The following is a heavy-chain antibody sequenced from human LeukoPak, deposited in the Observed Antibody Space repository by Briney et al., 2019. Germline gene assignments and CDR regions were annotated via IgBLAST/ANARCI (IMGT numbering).Heavy chain of an antibody. D-gene: IGHD5-24*01. CDR2: INWNGNSI. V-gene: IGHV3-20*04. Sequence: GGSLRLSCEASGFRIDEYGMNWVRQVPGKGLEWVAGINWNGNSIGYEESVKGRLTISRDNPKNLLFLQINSLRVEDTAVYYCARETPRRGETRDGYRWGQGTVVTVSS. J-gene: IGHJ4*02. CDR3: ARETPRRGETRDGYR. CDR1: GFRIDEYG.